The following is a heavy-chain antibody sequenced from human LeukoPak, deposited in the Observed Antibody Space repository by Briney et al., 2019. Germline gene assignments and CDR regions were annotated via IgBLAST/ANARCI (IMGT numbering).Heavy chain of an antibody. CDR3: AKEQRPYDSSGYPFGY. D-gene: IGHD3-22*01. V-gene: IGHV3-30*02. CDR2: IRYDGSNK. J-gene: IGHJ4*02. Sequence: GALRLSCAASGFTFSIYGMHWVRQAPGKGLEWVAFIRYDGSNKYYADSVKGRFTISRDNSKNTLYLQMNSLRAEDTAVYYCAKEQRPYDSSGYPFGYWGQGTLVTVSS. CDR1: GFTFSIYG.